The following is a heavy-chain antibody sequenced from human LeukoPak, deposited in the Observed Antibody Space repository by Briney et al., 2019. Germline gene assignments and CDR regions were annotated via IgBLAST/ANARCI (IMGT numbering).Heavy chain of an antibody. V-gene: IGHV4-4*07. CDR3: ARLITEVGGGTNYFDT. D-gene: IGHD3-16*01. CDR1: GGSVTTSH. J-gene: IGHJ4*02. CDR2: VYISGDT. Sequence: SETLSLTCTVSGGSVTTSHWSWIRQSAGEGLEWIGRVYISGDTKYNPSLKSRVIMSLDASKNQFSLSLRSVTAADTAVYYCARLITEVGGGTNYFDTWGQGTLVTVSS.